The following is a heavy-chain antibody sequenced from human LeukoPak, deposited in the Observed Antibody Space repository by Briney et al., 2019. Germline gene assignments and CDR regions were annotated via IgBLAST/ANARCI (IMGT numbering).Heavy chain of an antibody. CDR3: ARGSTLSSSSDSHDY. CDR2: IFTSGSA. V-gene: IGHV4-4*07. CDR1: GDFISTYY. Sequence: SETLSLTCTVSGDFISTYYWSWIRQHAGKGLEWIGRIFTSGSANYNPSLKSRVTMSVDTSKNQFSMRLSSLTAADTAVYYCARGSTLSSSSDSHDYWGQGTLVIVSS. D-gene: IGHD6-6*01. J-gene: IGHJ4*02.